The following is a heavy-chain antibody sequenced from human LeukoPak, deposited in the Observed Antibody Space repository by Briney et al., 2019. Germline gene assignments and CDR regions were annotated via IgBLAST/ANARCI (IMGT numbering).Heavy chain of an antibody. J-gene: IGHJ4*02. CDR2: ISAYNGNT. D-gene: IGHD6-13*01. V-gene: IGHV1-18*01. CDR1: GYTFTSYG. Sequence: ASVKVSCQASGYTFTSYGISWVRQAPGQGVEWMGWISAYNGNTNYAQKLQGRVTMTTDTSTSTAYMELRSLRSDDTAVYYCARDRGAAAGTHYYFDYWGQGTLVTVSS. CDR3: ARDRGAAAGTHYYFDY.